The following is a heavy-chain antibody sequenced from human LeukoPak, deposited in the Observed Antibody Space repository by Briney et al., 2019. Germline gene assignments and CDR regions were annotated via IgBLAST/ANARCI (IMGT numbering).Heavy chain of an antibody. Sequence: ASVKVSCKVSGYTLTELSMHWVRQAPGKGLEWMGGFDPEGGETIYAQKFQGRVTMTEDTSTDTAYMELSSLRSEDTAVYYCATAGDSSGYYDLDYWGQGTLVTVSS. CDR3: ATAGDSSGYYDLDY. CDR1: GYTLTELS. D-gene: IGHD3-22*01. J-gene: IGHJ4*02. V-gene: IGHV1-24*01. CDR2: FDPEGGET.